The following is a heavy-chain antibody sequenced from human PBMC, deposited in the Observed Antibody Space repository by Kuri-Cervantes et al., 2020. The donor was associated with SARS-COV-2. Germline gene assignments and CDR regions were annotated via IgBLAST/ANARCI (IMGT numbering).Heavy chain of an antibody. J-gene: IGHJ4*02. Sequence: GESLKISCAASGFTFSNAWMSWVRQAPGKGLEWVGRIKSKTDGGTTDCAAPVKGRFTISRDDSKNTLYLQMNSLKTEDTAVYYCTTVRFGGSLQYYFDYWGQGTLVTVSS. V-gene: IGHV3-15*01. CDR3: TTVRFGGSLQYYFDY. CDR1: GFTFSNAW. D-gene: IGHD3-10*01. CDR2: IKSKTDGGTT.